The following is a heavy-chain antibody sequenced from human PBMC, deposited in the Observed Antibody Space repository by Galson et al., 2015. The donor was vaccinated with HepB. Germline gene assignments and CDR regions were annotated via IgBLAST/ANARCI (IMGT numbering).Heavy chain of an antibody. CDR3: ARDLYSSGWSYGMDV. CDR2: ISTSSDYT. CDR1: GFRFSDYY. J-gene: IGHJ6*02. D-gene: IGHD6-19*01. V-gene: IGHV3-11*06. Sequence: SLRLSCAASGFRFSDYYMAWIRQAPGKGLEWISYISTSSDYTNYADSVKGRFTISRDNAQNSLFLQMNTLRVEDTAVYYCARDLYSSGWSYGMDVWGQGTTVTVSS.